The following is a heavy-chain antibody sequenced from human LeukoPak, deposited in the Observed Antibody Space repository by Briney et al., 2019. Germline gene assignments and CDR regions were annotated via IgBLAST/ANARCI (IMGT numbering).Heavy chain of an antibody. Sequence: RWASVKVSCKAFGYTFTGYWMHWVRQAPGQGPEWMGVISPSGGSTIYAQKFKGRVTLTRDMSTSTAYMELRSLRSDDTAVYYCARDEGDYFDYWGQGTLVTVSS. CDR1: GYTFTGYW. J-gene: IGHJ4*02. CDR2: ISPSGGST. CDR3: ARDEGDYFDY. V-gene: IGHV1-46*01.